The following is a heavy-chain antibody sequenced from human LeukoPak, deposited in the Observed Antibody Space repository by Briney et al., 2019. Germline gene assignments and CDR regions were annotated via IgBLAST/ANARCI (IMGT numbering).Heavy chain of an antibody. J-gene: IGHJ3*02. D-gene: IGHD3-10*01. CDR1: GFTFSSYS. Sequence: PGGSLRLSCAASGFTFSSYSMIWVRQAPGKGLEWVSSISSSSSDIYYADSVKGRFTISRDNAKNSLYLQMNSLRAEDTAVYYCARDRSYFGSARGTAFHIWGQGTMVSVSS. CDR3: ARDRSYFGSARGTAFHI. CDR2: ISSSSSDI. V-gene: IGHV3-21*01.